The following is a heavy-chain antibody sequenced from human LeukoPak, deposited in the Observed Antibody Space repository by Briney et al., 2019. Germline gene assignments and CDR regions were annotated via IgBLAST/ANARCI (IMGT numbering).Heavy chain of an antibody. Sequence: SETLSLTCTVSGGSISSDYCSWIRQPPGKGLEWIGYIYYSGSTNYNPSLRSRVTISVDTSKNQFPLKLSSVTAADAAVYYCGSSGTCTQDAFDYWGQGTLVTVSS. CDR2: IYYSGST. D-gene: IGHD1-26*01. J-gene: IGHJ4*02. CDR3: GSSGTCTQDAFDY. CDR1: GGSISSDY. V-gene: IGHV4-59*08.